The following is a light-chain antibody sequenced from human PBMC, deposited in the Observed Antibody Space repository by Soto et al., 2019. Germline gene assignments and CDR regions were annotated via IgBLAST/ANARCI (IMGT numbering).Light chain of an antibody. J-gene: IGLJ2*01. V-gene: IGLV2-14*03. CDR1: SSDVGAYKL. CDR2: GVS. Sequence: QSALTQPASVSGSPGQSTTISCTGTSSDVGAYKLMSWYQQYPGKAPKLMVYGVSNRPSGVSNRFSGSKSGNTASLTISGLQPEDEADYYCSSYTTNSILIFGGGTKLTVL. CDR3: SSYTTNSILI.